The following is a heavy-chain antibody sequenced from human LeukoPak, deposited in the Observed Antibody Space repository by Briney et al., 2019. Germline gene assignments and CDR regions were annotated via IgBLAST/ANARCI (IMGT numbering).Heavy chain of an antibody. V-gene: IGHV1-46*01. CDR1: GYTFTSYY. CDR3: ARNMVRGVNFDAFDI. Sequence: ASVKVSCKASGYTFTSYYMHWVRQAPGQGLEWMGIINPSGGSTSYAQKFQGRVTMTRDMSMSTVYMELSSLRSEDTAVYHCARNMVRGVNFDAFDIWGQGTMVTVSS. J-gene: IGHJ3*02. CDR2: INPSGGST. D-gene: IGHD3-10*01.